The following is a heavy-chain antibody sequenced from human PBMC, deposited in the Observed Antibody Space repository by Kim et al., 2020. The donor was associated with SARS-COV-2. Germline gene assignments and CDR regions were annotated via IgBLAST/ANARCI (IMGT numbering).Heavy chain of an antibody. D-gene: IGHD4-17*01. CDR1: GGSISSYY. J-gene: IGHJ2*01. CDR2: IYYSGST. CDR3: ARGPDDYGDYEVSSYWYFDL. V-gene: IGHV4-59*01. Sequence: SETLSLTCTVSGGSISSYYWSWIRQPPGKGLEWIGYIYYSGSTNYNPSLKSRVTISVDTSKNQFSLKLSSVTAADTAVYYCARGPDDYGDYEVSSYWYFDLWGRGTLVTVSS.